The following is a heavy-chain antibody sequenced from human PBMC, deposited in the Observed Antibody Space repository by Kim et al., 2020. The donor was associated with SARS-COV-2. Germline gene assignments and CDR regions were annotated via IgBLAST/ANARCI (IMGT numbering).Heavy chain of an antibody. CDR2: ITSSSNYI. V-gene: IGHV3-21*04. CDR1: GFTFSNYI. J-gene: IGHJ6*02. Sequence: GGSLRLSCAASGFTFSNYIMNWVRQAPGKGLEWVSSITSSSNYIYYADSLKGRFTISRDNAKNSVYLQMNSLRAEDTALYFCARQYCSGGTCYRSYYGMDVWGQGTTVTVSS. CDR3: ARQYCSGGTCYRSYYGMDV. D-gene: IGHD2-15*01.